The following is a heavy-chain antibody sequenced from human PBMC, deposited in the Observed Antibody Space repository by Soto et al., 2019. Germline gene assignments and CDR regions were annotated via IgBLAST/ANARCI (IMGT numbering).Heavy chain of an antibody. D-gene: IGHD3-22*01. Sequence: QITLKESGPTLVKPTQTLTLTCTFSGFSLSTSGVGVGWIRQPPGKALEWLALIYWDDDKRYSPSLKSRLTITKDTSKNQVVLTMTNMDPVDTATYYCARSYYYYSSGYCLDYWGQGTLVTVSS. CDR2: IYWDDDK. CDR1: GFSLSTSGVG. V-gene: IGHV2-5*02. J-gene: IGHJ4*02. CDR3: ARSYYYYSSGYCLDY.